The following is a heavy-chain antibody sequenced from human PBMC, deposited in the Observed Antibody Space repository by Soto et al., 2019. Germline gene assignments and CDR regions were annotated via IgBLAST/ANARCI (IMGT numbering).Heavy chain of an antibody. D-gene: IGHD6-6*01. CDR2: ISYDGSNK. Sequence: QVQLVESGGGVVQPGRSLRLSCAASGFTFSSYAMHWVRQAPGKGLEWVAVISYDGSNKYYADSVKGRFTISRDNYKNTLYLQMNSLRAEDTAVYYCARDLLRVYRAARPESQDYYYYGMDVWGQGTTVTVSS. J-gene: IGHJ6*02. CDR3: ARDLLRVYRAARPESQDYYYYGMDV. V-gene: IGHV3-30-3*01. CDR1: GFTFSSYA.